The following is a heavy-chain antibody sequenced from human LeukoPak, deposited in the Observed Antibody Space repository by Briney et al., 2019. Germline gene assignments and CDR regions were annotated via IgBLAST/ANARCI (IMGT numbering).Heavy chain of an antibody. J-gene: IGHJ4*02. D-gene: IGHD2-8*01. CDR1: GGSFNAYY. CDR2: IRHSGST. Sequence: PSETLSLTCAVYGGSFNAYYWNWIRQPPGKGLEWIGEIRHSGSTNYNPSLKSRVTISLDSSKNQFSLNLNSVTPADTAVYYCARVHADCTNGVCSNVNYFHYWGQGTLVTVSS. CDR3: ARVHADCTNGVCSNVNYFHY. V-gene: IGHV4-34*01.